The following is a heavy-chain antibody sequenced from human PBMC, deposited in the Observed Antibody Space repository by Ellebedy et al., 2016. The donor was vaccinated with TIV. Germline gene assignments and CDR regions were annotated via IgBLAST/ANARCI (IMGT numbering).Heavy chain of an antibody. CDR2: TSAYNGNT. CDR1: GYTFTTYG. CDR3: ARGKWREVGDY. V-gene: IGHV1-18*04. Sequence: AASVKVSCKASGYTFTTYGINWVRQAPGQGLEWMGWTSAYNGNTENAQKFQGRVTMTTDTSTSTAYMELRSLMSDDTAVYFCARGKWREVGDYWGQGTLVTVSS. D-gene: IGHD2-15*01. J-gene: IGHJ4*02.